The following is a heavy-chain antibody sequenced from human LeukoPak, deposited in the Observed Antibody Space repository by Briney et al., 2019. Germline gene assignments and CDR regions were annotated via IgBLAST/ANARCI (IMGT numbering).Heavy chain of an antibody. J-gene: IGHJ4*02. CDR1: GFTFSSYS. D-gene: IGHD1-14*01. CDR2: ISSSSSYV. Sequence: GGSLRLSCAASGFTFSSYSMNWVRQAPGKGLEWVSSISSSSSYVYYADSVKGRFTISRDNAKNSLYLQMNSLRAEDTAVYYCARDLTANRRDYWGQGTLVTVSS. CDR3: ARDLTANRRDY. V-gene: IGHV3-21*01.